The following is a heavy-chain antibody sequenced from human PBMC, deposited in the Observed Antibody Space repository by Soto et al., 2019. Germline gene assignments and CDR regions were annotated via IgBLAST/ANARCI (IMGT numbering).Heavy chain of an antibody. Sequence: QVQLVQSGAEVKKPGASVKLSCKASGYTFITSYYTHWVRQAPGQGLEWMGIINPTGTMTKYSERFQGRLTMTRDTSTITDYMELSTLTSEDTAVYFCARDTGYDHDAFDIWGQGTMVTVSS. D-gene: IGHD5-12*01. J-gene: IGHJ3*02. CDR2: INPTGTMT. CDR1: GYTFITSYY. V-gene: IGHV1-46*01. CDR3: ARDTGYDHDAFDI.